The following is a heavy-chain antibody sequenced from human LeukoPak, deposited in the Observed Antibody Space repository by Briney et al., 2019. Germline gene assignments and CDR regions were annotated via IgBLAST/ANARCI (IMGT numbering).Heavy chain of an antibody. CDR3: ARGNDYDILTELDY. V-gene: IGHV1-69*01. CDR2: IIPIFGTA. D-gene: IGHD3-9*01. CDR1: GGTFSSYA. Sequence: ASVKVSCKASGGTFSSYAISWVRQAPGQGLEWMGGIIPIFGTANYAQKFQGRVTITADESTSTAYMELSSLRSEDTAVYYCARGNDYDILTELDYWGQGTLVTVSS. J-gene: IGHJ4*02.